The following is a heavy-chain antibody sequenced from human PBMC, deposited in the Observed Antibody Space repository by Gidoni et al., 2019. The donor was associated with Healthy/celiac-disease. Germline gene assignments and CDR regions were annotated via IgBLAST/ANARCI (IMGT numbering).Heavy chain of an antibody. CDR2: INHSGST. CDR3: ARFRRYCSSTSCYYYYYYGMDV. Sequence: QVQLQQWGAGLLQPSETLSLTCAVYGGSFSGYYWSWIRQPPGKGLEWIGEINHSGSTNYNPSLKSRVTISVDTSKNQFSLKLSSVTAADTAVYYCARFRRYCSSTSCYYYYYYGMDVWGQGTTVTVSS. D-gene: IGHD2-2*01. CDR1: GGSFSGYY. J-gene: IGHJ6*02. V-gene: IGHV4-34*01.